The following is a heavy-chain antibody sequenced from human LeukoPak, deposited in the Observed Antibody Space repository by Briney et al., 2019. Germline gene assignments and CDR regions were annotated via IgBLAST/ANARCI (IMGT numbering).Heavy chain of an antibody. D-gene: IGHD3-10*01. CDR2: INPNSGGT. V-gene: IGHV1-2*02. CDR1: GYTFTGYY. Sequence: GASVKVSCKASGYTFTGYYMHWVRQAPGQGLEWMGWINPNSGGTNYAQKFQGRVTMTRDTSISTAYMELSRLRSDDTAVYYCARSIQLLWFGGVNWRYWGQGTLVTVSS. J-gene: IGHJ4*02. CDR3: ARSIQLLWFGGVNWRY.